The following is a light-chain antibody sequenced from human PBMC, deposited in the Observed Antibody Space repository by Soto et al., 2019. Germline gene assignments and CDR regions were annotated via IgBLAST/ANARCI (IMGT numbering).Light chain of an antibody. Sequence: QSALTQPRSVSGSPGQSVTISCTGTSSDVGGYNYVSWYQQHPGKAPKLMIYDVSKRPSGVPDRFSASKSGNTASLTISGLQAEDEADYYCCSYAGRYTLVFDGGTKLTVL. CDR1: SSDVGGYNY. V-gene: IGLV2-11*01. CDR2: DVS. CDR3: CSYAGRYTLV. J-gene: IGLJ2*01.